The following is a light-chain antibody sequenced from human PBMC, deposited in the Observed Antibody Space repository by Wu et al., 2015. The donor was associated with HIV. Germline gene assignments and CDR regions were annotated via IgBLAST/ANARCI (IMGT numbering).Light chain of an antibody. CDR2: AAS. V-gene: IGKV3-15*01. J-gene: IGKJ2*01. CDR3: QQYNNWPYN. Sequence: EIVMTQSAATLSVTPGERATLSCRASQSVGTNLAWYQQTPGQAPRLLIYAASTRATGIPARFSGSGSGSDFTLTISSLQSEDFAVYYCQQYNNWPYNFGQGTKLEIK. CDR1: QSVGTN.